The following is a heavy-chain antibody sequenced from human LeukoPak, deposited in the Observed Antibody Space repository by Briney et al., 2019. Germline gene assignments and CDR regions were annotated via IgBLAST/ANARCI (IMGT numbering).Heavy chain of an antibody. CDR1: GGSISSSNW. V-gene: IGHV4-4*02. J-gene: IGHJ4*02. D-gene: IGHD1-26*01. Sequence: KPSETLSLTCAVSGGSISSSNWWSWVRQPPGKGLEWIGEIYHSGSTNYNPSLKSRVTMSVDTSKNQFSLKLSSVTAADTAVYYCARERTDSGSYRTIADYWGQGTLVTVSS. CDR3: ARERTDSGSYRTIADY. CDR2: IYHSGST.